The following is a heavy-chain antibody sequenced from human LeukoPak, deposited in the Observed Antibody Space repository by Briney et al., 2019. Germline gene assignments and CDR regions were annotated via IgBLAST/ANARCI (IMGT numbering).Heavy chain of an antibody. Sequence: PSETLSLTCTVSGGSISSYYWSWIRPPPGKGLEWIGYIYYGGSTNYNPSLKSRVTISVDTSKTQFSLKLSSVTAADTAVYYFSRGDTATVRGRSAYYFDYWGQVTRVTVSS. CDR3: SRGDTATVRGRSAYYFDY. V-gene: IGHV4-59*08. D-gene: IGHD5-18*01. CDR1: GGSISSYY. J-gene: IGHJ4*02. CDR2: IYYGGST.